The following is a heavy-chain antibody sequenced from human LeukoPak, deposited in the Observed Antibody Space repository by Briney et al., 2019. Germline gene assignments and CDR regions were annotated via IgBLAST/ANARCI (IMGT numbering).Heavy chain of an antibody. CDR2: IYPGDSET. CDR1: GYTFTNYW. CDR3: ARHKEGYCGSTGCYNFNH. J-gene: IGHJ4*02. Sequence: GESLKISCKASGYTFTNYWIGWVRQMPGKGLEWMGIIYPGDSETRYSSSFQGRVTMSADKSTSTAYLQWSSLKASDTAMYYCARHKEGYCGSTGCYNFNHWGQGTLVTVSP. D-gene: IGHD2-2*02. V-gene: IGHV5-51*01.